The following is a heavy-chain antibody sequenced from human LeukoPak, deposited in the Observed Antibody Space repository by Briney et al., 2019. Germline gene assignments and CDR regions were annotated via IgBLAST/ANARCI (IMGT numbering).Heavy chain of an antibody. CDR2: INPNSGGT. J-gene: IGHJ4*02. V-gene: IGHV1-2*02. Sequence: ASVKVSCKASGYTFTGYYMHWVRQAPGQGLEWMGWINPNSGGTNYAQKFQGRVTMTRDTSISTAYMEPSRLRSDDTAVYYCAREVGYGTAAGDIDYWGQGTLVTVSS. CDR3: AREVGYGTAAGDIDY. D-gene: IGHD6-13*01. CDR1: GYTFTGYY.